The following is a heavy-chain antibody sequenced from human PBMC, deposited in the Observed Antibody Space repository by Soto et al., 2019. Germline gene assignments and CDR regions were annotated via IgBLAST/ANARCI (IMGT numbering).Heavy chain of an antibody. V-gene: IGHV1-2*04. D-gene: IGHD3-22*01. CDR3: ARDRSFSYYYDSSGYSTAPWFDP. CDR2: INPNSGGT. CDR1: GYTFTGYY. Sequence: GASVKVSCKASGYTFTGYYMHSVRQAPGQGLEWMGWINPNSGGTNYAQKFQGWVTMTRDTSISTAYMELSRLRSDDTAVYYCARDRSFSYYYDSSGYSTAPWFDPWGQGTLVTVSS. J-gene: IGHJ5*02.